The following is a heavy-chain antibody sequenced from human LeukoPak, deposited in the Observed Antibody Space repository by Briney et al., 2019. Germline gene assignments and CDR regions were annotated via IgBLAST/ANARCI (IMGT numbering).Heavy chain of an antibody. V-gene: IGHV4-34*01. Sequence: KTSETLSLTCAVYGGSFSGYYWSWIRQPPGKGLEWIGSIYYSGSTYYNPSLKSRVTISVDTSKNQFSLKLSSVTAADTAVYYCARGRSSSWYRNVGTNWFDPWGQGTLVTVSS. CDR3: ARGRSSSWYRNVGTNWFDP. D-gene: IGHD6-13*01. CDR2: IYYSGST. J-gene: IGHJ5*02. CDR1: GGSFSGYY.